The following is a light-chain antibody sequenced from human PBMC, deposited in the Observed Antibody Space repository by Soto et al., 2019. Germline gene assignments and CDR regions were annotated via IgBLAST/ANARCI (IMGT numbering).Light chain of an antibody. Sequence: DIQVTQSPPTLSASVGDRVTITCRASQTISTWMAWYQQKPGKAPKLLVYDASTLQSGVASRFSGSGSGTEFTLIISGMQHDDSANYYCQQDNCYSEAFGQGTKADIK. V-gene: IGKV1-5*01. CDR3: QQDNCYSEA. CDR2: DAS. J-gene: IGKJ1*01. CDR1: QTISTW.